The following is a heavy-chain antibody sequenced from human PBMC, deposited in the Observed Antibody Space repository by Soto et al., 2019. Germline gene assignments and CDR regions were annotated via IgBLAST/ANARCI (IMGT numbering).Heavy chain of an antibody. J-gene: IGHJ4*02. CDR2: IYYSGST. V-gene: IGHV4-59*01. CDR1: GGSISSYY. Sequence: PSETLSLTCTVSGGSISSYYWSWIRQPPGKGLEWIGYIYYSGSTNYNPSLKSRVTISVDTSKNQFSLKLRSVTAADTAVYFCARVRTEYAGLDYWGQGTLVTVSS. D-gene: IGHD2-2*01. CDR3: ARVRTEYAGLDY.